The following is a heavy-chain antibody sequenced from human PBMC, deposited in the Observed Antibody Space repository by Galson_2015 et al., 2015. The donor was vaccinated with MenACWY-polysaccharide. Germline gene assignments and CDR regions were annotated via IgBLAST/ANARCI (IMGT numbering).Heavy chain of an antibody. J-gene: IGHJ4*02. CDR2: VNGIDGNT. D-gene: IGHD3-10*01. CDR1: GFPFSRYA. V-gene: IGHV3-23*01. CDR3: AKGLGSFDF. Sequence: SLRLSCAASGFPFSRYAMTWVRQAPGKGLEWVSTVNGIDGNTYYAASVKGRFTISGDNSKNTLYLQMNSLRAEDTAIYYCAKGLGSFDFGGQGTLVTVSS.